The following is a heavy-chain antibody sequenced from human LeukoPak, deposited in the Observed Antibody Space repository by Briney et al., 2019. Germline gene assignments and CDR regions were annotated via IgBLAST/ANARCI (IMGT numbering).Heavy chain of an antibody. CDR3: ARDTDYAFDV. Sequence: GGSLRLSCAASGFTFSSYSMNWVRQAPGKGLEWISHISISTENIYYAASVKGRFTISRDNAKNSLYLQMNSLRAEDTAVYYCARDTDYAFDVWGQGTMVTVSS. J-gene: IGHJ3*01. V-gene: IGHV3-48*01. CDR1: GFTFSSYS. CDR2: ISISTENI.